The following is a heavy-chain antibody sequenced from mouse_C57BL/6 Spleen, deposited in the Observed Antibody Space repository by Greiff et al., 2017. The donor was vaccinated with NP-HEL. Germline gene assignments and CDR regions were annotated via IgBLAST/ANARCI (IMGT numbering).Heavy chain of an antibody. CDR1: GFTFSDYG. D-gene: IGHD2-4*01. CDR3: AREYDYDVAWFAY. J-gene: IGHJ3*01. Sequence: EVKLVESGGGLVKPGGSLKLSCAASGFTFSDYGMHWVRQAPEKGLEWVAYISSGSSTIYYADTVKGRFTISRDNAKNTLFLQMTSLRSEDTAMYYCAREYDYDVAWFAYWGQGTLVTVSA. V-gene: IGHV5-17*01. CDR2: ISSGSSTI.